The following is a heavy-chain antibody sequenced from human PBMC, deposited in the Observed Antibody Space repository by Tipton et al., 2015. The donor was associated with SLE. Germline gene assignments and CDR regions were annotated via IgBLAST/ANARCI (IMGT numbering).Heavy chain of an antibody. D-gene: IGHD2-15*01. CDR1: GGSISSINNY. J-gene: IGHJ4*02. CDR3: ARDWGYCHSTHCPREGYFDY. CDR2: IYYSGST. Sequence: TLSLTCTVSGGSISSINNYWGWIRQPPGKGLEWIGSIYYSGSTYYNPSLKSRVTVSADTSKNQFSLKLSSVTAADTAMYYCARDWGYCHSTHCPREGYFDYWGPGIQVTVSS. V-gene: IGHV4-39*07.